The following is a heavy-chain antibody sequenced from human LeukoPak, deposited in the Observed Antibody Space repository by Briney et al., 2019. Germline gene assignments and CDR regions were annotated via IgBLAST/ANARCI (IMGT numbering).Heavy chain of an antibody. CDR3: ARNLGGYSYGGPSSFDY. Sequence: GGSLRLSCAASGFTFSSYAMSWVRQAPGKGLEWVSAISGSGGSTYYADSVKGRFTISRDNSKNTLYLQMNSLRAEDTAVYYRARNLGGYSYGGPSSFDYRGQGTLVNVSS. CDR2: ISGSGGST. D-gene: IGHD5-18*01. V-gene: IGHV3-23*01. J-gene: IGHJ4*02. CDR1: GFTFSSYA.